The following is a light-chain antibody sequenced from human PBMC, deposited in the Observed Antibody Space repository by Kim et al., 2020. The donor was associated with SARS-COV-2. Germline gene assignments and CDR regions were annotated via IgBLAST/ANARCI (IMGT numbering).Light chain of an antibody. CDR2: SKD. CDR3: SSRDSSGYHWV. V-gene: IGLV3-19*01. J-gene: IGLJ3*02. Sequence: SSELTQDPAVSVALGQTVRITCRGDSLKTYYASWFQQQPGQAPVLVFYSKDNRPSGIPDRFSGSSSGDTASLTVTGAQAEDEADYYCSSRDSSGYHWVFGGGTQLTVL. CDR1: SLKTYY.